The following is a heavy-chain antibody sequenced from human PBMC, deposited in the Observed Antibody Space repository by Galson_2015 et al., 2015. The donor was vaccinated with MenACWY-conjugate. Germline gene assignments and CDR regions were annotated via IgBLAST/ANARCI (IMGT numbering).Heavy chain of an antibody. V-gene: IGHV1-18*01. CDR1: GDTLRTFP. Sequence: SVKVSCKASGDTLRTFPIHWVRQAPGQGLEWMGWISAPTGNTNYEQKFYGRVTMTTDTSTNTTFMELRSLRSDDTAVYFCARASTGLSSRFLDVWGQGTTVTVS. CDR2: ISAPTGNT. J-gene: IGHJ6*02. CDR3: ARASTGLSSRFLDV. D-gene: IGHD3-16*01.